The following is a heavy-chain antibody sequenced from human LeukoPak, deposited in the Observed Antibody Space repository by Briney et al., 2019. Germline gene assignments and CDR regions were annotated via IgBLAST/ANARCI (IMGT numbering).Heavy chain of an antibody. CDR2: ISSSGSTI. CDR1: GFSFSTYW. V-gene: IGHV3-48*04. Sequence: GGSLRLSCAASGFSFSTYWMTWVRQAPGKGLEWVSYISSSGSTIYYADSVKGRFTISRDNAKNSLYLQMNSLRAEDTAVYYCAELGITMIGGVWGKGTTATISS. D-gene: IGHD3-10*02. CDR3: AELGITMIGGV. J-gene: IGHJ6*04.